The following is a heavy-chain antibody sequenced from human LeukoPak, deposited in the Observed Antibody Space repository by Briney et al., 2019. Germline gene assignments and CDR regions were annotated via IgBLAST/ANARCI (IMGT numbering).Heavy chain of an antibody. Sequence: GGSLRLSCAASGFTFSSYSMNWVRQAPGKGLEWVSSISSSSSYIYYADSVKGRFTISRDNAKNSLYPQMNSLRAEDTAVYYCARSPTLGYEDYWGQGTLVTVSS. CDR1: GFTFSSYS. J-gene: IGHJ4*02. V-gene: IGHV3-21*01. D-gene: IGHD2-15*01. CDR2: ISSSSSYI. CDR3: ARSPTLGYEDY.